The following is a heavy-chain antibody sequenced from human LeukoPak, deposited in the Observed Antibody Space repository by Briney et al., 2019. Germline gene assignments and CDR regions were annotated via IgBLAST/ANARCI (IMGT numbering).Heavy chain of an antibody. CDR2: ISHSGTT. D-gene: IGHD1-26*01. Sequence: PSETLSLTCAVSGGSISSGGHSWSWIRQPPGKGLEWIGYISHSGTTSYNPSLKSRVTISVDRSRNQFSLKLTSVTAADTAVYYCARHPYSGSYYDAFDIWGQGTMVTVSS. V-gene: IGHV4-30-2*01. CDR3: ARHPYSGSYYDAFDI. J-gene: IGHJ3*02. CDR1: GGSISSGGHS.